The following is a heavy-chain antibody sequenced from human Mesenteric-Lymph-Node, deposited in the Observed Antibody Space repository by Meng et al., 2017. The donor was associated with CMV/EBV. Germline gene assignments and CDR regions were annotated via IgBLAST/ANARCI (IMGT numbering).Heavy chain of an antibody. CDR2: IIPILGIA. J-gene: IGHJ6*02. D-gene: IGHD3-3*01. CDR3: ARGRAYYDFWSGYSDYYGMDV. Sequence: SVKVSCKASGGTFSSYTISWVRQAPGQGLEWMGRIIPILGIANYAQKFQGRVTMTRNTSISTAYMELSSLRSEDTAVYYCARGRAYYDFWSGYSDYYGMDVWGQGTTVTVSS. V-gene: IGHV1-69*02. CDR1: GGTFSSYT.